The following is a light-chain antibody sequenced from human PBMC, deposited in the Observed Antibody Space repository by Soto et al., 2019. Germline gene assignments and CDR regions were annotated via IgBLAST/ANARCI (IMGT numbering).Light chain of an antibody. V-gene: IGLV2-14*03. Sequence: QSVLTQPACVSGSPGQSITISCTGTSSDVGAYTFVSWYQQHPDKVPKLMIFDVSRRPSGVSDRFSGSKSGNTASLTISGLQPEDEADYYCSSYTSSSTHVFGSGTKVTVL. J-gene: IGLJ1*01. CDR1: SSDVGAYTF. CDR2: DVS. CDR3: SSYTSSSTHV.